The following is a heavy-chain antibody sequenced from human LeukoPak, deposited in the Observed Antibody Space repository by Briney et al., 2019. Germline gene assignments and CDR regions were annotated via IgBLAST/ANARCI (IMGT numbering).Heavy chain of an antibody. V-gene: IGHV1-69*04. CDR1: GGTFSSYA. Sequence: SVKVSCKASGGTFSSYAISWVRQAPGQGLEWMGRIIPILGIANYAQKFQGRVTITADKSTSTAYMELSSLRSEDTAVYYCAREDGIRWLQPGKWGQGTLATVSS. D-gene: IGHD5-24*01. CDR2: IIPILGIA. CDR3: AREDGIRWLQPGK. J-gene: IGHJ4*02.